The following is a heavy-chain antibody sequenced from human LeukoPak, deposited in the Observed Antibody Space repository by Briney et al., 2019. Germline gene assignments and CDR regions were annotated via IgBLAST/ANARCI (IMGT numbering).Heavy chain of an antibody. D-gene: IGHD6-19*01. V-gene: IGHV3-73*01. CDR2: IRSKANNYAT. CDR3: TTTRTVAGIAF. J-gene: IGHJ4*02. Sequence: GGSLRLSCAASGFTFSASAIHWVRQASGKGLEWIGRIRSKANNYATAYGVPVNGRFTLSRDDSESTAYLQMHSLKVEDTAVYYRTTTRTVAGIAFWGRGALVNVSS. CDR1: GFTFSASA.